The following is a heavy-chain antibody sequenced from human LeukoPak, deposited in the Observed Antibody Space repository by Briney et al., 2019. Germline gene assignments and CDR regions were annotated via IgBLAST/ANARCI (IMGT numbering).Heavy chain of an antibody. Sequence: PGGSLRLSCAVSGFTFSNTWMNWVRQAPGRGLEWVANIKTDGSKKYYADSVKGRFTISRDNAENTLYLQMNSLRAQDTAVYYCAKSLAVPGSPDYWGQGTLATVSS. CDR3: AKSLAVPGSPDY. CDR2: IKTDGSKK. D-gene: IGHD6-19*01. CDR1: GFTFSNTW. V-gene: IGHV3-7*03. J-gene: IGHJ4*02.